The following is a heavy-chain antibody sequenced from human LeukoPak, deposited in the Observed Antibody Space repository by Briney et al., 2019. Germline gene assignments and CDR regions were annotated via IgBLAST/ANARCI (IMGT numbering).Heavy chain of an antibody. D-gene: IGHD6-19*01. Sequence: PGGSLRLSCAASGFTFNNYGMHWVRQVPGKGLEWVGIIWNDGSNKDYGNSVKGRLTISRDNSRNILYLQMNSMRVEDTALYYCAKGGIEVGHPAGLYFFDSWGQGTLVSVSS. J-gene: IGHJ4*02. CDR1: GFTFNNYG. CDR2: IWNDGSNK. CDR3: AKGGIEVGHPAGLYFFDS. V-gene: IGHV3-33*06.